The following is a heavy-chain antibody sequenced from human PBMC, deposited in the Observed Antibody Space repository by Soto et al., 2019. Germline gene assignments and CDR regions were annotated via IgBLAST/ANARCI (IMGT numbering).Heavy chain of an antibody. CDR2: ISYDGGNK. Sequence: GGSLRLSCAASGFTFSSYAMLWVRQAPGKGLEWVAVISYDGGNKYYADSVKGRFTISRDNSKNTLYLQMNSLRAEDTAVYYCARDKRDLRFLEWSYYFDFWGQGTLVTVSS. J-gene: IGHJ4*02. V-gene: IGHV3-30-3*01. CDR3: ARDKRDLRFLEWSYYFDF. D-gene: IGHD3-3*01. CDR1: GFTFSSYA.